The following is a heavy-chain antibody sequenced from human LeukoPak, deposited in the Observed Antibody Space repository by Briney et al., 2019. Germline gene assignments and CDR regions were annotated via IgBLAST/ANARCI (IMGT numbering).Heavy chain of an antibody. V-gene: IGHV3-30*18. Sequence: GGSLRLSCAASGFTFSSYSMNWVRQAPGKGLEWVAVISHDGNSKYYADFVKGRFTISRDNSKNTLSLQMNGLIPEDTAVYYCAKSVASDAYWGQGTLVTVSS. D-gene: IGHD5-12*01. CDR1: GFTFSSYS. J-gene: IGHJ4*02. CDR2: ISHDGNSK. CDR3: AKSVASDAY.